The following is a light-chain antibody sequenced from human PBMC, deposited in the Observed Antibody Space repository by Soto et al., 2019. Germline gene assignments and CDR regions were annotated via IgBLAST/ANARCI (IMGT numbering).Light chain of an antibody. CDR3: QQYGSSSWT. CDR1: QSVSSNY. CDR2: GAS. V-gene: IGKV3-20*01. J-gene: IGKJ1*01. Sequence: EVVLTQSPGTLSLSPGERVTLSCRASQSVSSNYLSWYQHKAGQAPRLLISGASSRATGIPDRFSGSGSGTDFTLTISRLEPEDFAVYYCQQYGSSSWTFGQGTKVEIK.